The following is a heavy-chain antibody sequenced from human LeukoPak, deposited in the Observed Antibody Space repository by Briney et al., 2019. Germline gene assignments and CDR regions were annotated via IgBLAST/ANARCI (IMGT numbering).Heavy chain of an antibody. CDR3: ARDGKYSSSWFRSFDY. CDR1: GGSISSGSYY. D-gene: IGHD6-13*01. V-gene: IGHV4-61*02. J-gene: IGHJ4*02. CDR2: IYTSGST. Sequence: PSQTLSLTCTVSGGSISSGSYYWSWIRQPAGKGLEWIGRIYTSGSTNYNPSLKSRVTISVDTSKNQFSLKLSSVTAADTAVYYCARDGKYSSSWFRSFDYWGQGTLVTVSS.